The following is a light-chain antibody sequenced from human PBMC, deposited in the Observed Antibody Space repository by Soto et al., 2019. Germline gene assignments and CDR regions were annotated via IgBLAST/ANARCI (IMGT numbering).Light chain of an antibody. CDR3: CSLTTSHTYV. V-gene: IGLV2-14*03. J-gene: IGLJ1*01. CDR2: HVT. Sequence: QSVLTQPAAVSWSADYSITISYTRTSRDIGHYDYVSWYQQHPGKVPNCMIYHVTYRPSGVSIRYSGSRSGNSAFLTISGLQADDEADYYCCSLTTSHTYVFGSGTKVTVL. CDR1: SRDIGHYDY.